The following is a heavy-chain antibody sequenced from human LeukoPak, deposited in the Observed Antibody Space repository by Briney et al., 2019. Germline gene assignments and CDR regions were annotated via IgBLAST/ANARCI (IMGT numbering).Heavy chain of an antibody. CDR1: GGTFSSYA. CDR3: AIAYDSSGYFGVYFDY. J-gene: IGHJ4*02. CDR2: IIPIFGTA. D-gene: IGHD3-22*01. Sequence: PEASVKVSCKASGGTFSSYAISWVRQTPGQGIEWMGGIIPIFGTANYAQKFQGRVTITADESTSTAYMELSSLRSEDTAVYYCAIAYDSSGYFGVYFDYWGQGTLVTVSS. V-gene: IGHV1-69*13.